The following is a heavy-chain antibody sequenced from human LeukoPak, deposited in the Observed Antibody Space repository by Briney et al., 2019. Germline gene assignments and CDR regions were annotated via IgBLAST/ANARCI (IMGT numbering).Heavy chain of an antibody. D-gene: IGHD3-22*01. CDR3: ARGKYYFDSSGYYSDY. V-gene: IGHV3-21*01. Sequence: GGSLRLSCAASGFTFSTYSMNWVRQAPGKGLEWVSSINSNSGYIYYPDSLKGRFTISRDNSKNPLYLQMNSVRAEDTAVYYCARGKYYFDSSGYYSDYWGQGTLVAVSS. CDR1: GFTFSTYS. CDR2: INSNSGYI. J-gene: IGHJ4*02.